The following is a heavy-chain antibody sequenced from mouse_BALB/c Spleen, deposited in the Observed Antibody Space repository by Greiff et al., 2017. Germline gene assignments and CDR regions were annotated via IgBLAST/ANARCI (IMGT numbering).Heavy chain of an antibody. Sequence: EVQLQQSGPELMKPGASVKISCKASGYSFTSYYMHWVKQSHGKSLEWIGYIDPFNGGTSYNQKFKGKATLTVDKSSSTAYMHLSSLTSEDSAVYYCARLLYFDVWGAGTTVTVSS. CDR2: IDPFNGGT. CDR3: ARLLYFDV. CDR1: GYSFTSYY. V-gene: IGHV1S135*01. J-gene: IGHJ1*01.